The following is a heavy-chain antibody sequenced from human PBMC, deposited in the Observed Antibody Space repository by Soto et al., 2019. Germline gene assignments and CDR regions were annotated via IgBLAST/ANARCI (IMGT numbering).Heavy chain of an antibody. D-gene: IGHD2-21*02. CDR2: IYYSGST. V-gene: IGHV4-30-4*01. CDR3: ARGIVVTGVNNWFDP. Sequence: SETLSLTCTVSGGSISSGDYYWSWIRQPPGKGLEWIGYIYYSGSTYYNPSLKSRVTISVDTSKNQFSLKLSSVTAADTAVYYCARGIVVTGVNNWFDPWGQGTLVTVSS. CDR1: GGSISSGDYY. J-gene: IGHJ5*02.